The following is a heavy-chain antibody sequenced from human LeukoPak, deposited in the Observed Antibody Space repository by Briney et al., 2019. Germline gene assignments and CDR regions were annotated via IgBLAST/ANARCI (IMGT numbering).Heavy chain of an antibody. V-gene: IGHV3-21*01. CDR3: ARDNYGDDRPYYFDY. CDR1: GFTFSSYS. D-gene: IGHD4-17*01. Sequence: GRSLRLSCAASGFTFSSYSMNWVRQAPGKGLEWVSSISSSSSYIYYADSVKGRFTISRDNAKNSLYLQMNSLRAEDTAVYYCARDNYGDDRPYYFDYWGQGTLVTVSS. CDR2: ISSSSSYI. J-gene: IGHJ4*02.